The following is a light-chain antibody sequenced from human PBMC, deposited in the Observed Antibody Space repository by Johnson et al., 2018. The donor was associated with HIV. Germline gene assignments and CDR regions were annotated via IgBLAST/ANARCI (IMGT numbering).Light chain of an antibody. CDR3: GTWDSSLRGV. Sequence: QSVLTQPPSVSAAPGQKVTISCSGSSSKIGNNYVSWYQQVPGTAPKLLIFDNNKRPSGIPDRFSGSKSGTSATLGITGLQTGDEADYFCGTWDSSLRGVFVTGTKVTVL. CDR2: DNN. V-gene: IGLV1-51*01. CDR1: SSKIGNNY. J-gene: IGLJ1*01.